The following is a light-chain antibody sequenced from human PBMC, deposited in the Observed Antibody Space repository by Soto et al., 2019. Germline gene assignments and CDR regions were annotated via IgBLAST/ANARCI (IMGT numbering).Light chain of an antibody. Sequence: EIVMTQSPSTLSVSPGERATLSCRASQSIGSNLAWYQQKPGQAPRLLIYGASTRATDIPARFSGSGSGAEFALTISXLQSEDFAVHYCQQYNNWQTFGQGTKVDIK. CDR3: QQYNNWQT. J-gene: IGKJ2*01. V-gene: IGKV3D-15*01. CDR2: GAS. CDR1: QSIGSN.